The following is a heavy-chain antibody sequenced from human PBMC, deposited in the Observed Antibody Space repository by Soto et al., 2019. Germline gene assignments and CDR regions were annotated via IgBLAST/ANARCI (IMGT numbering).Heavy chain of an antibody. CDR2: IYYSGST. CDR3: ARDQPLPDY. D-gene: IGHD2-2*01. Sequence: ASETLSLTCTVSGGSISSYYWSWIRQPPGKGLEWIGYIYYSGSTNYNPSLKSRVTISVDTSKNQFSLKLSSVTAADTAVYYCARDQPLPDYWGQGTLVTVSS. CDR1: GGSISSYY. V-gene: IGHV4-59*01. J-gene: IGHJ4*02.